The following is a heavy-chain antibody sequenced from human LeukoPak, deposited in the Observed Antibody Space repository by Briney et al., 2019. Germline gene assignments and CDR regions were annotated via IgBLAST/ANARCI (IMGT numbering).Heavy chain of an antibody. CDR3: ARYDFWSAPGAFDI. Sequence: GGSLRLSCAASGFTFSSYSMNWVRQAPGKGLEWVSYISSSSSTIYYADSVKGRFTISRDNAKNSLYLQMNSLRAEDTAVYYCARYDFWSAPGAFDIWGQGTMVTVSS. D-gene: IGHD3-3*01. CDR1: GFTFSSYS. CDR2: ISSSSSTI. J-gene: IGHJ3*02. V-gene: IGHV3-48*01.